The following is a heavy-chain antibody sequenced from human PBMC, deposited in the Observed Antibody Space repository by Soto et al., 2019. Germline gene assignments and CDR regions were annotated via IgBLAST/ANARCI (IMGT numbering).Heavy chain of an antibody. J-gene: IGHJ4*02. Sequence: SETLSLTCTVSGGSISSYYWSWIRQPPGKGLEWIGYIYYSGSTNYNPSLKSRVTISVDTSKNQSSLKLSSVTAADTAVYYCARHHQPYSSSWSWRPYYFDYWGQGTLVTVS. V-gene: IGHV4-59*08. CDR2: IYYSGST. CDR3: ARHHQPYSSSWSWRPYYFDY. CDR1: GGSISSYY. D-gene: IGHD6-13*01.